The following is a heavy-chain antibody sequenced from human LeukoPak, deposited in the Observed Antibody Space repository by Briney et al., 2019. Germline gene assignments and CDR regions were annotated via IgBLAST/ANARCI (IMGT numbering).Heavy chain of an antibody. J-gene: IGHJ4*02. V-gene: IGHV4-4*07. CDR1: GGSMSSYY. CDR2: IYTSGST. Sequence: PSETLSLTCTVSGGSMSSYYWSWIRQPAGKGLEWIGRIYTSGSTSYNPSLKSRVTMSVDTSKNQFSLKLSSVTAADTAVYYCASSSSGWFWNYWGQGTLVTVSS. D-gene: IGHD6-19*01. CDR3: ASSSSGWFWNY.